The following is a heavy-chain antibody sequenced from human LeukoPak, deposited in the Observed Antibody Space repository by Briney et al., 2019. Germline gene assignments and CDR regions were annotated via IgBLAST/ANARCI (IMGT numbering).Heavy chain of an antibody. CDR1: GGSFSGYY. Sequence: SETLSLTCAVYGGSFSGYYWGWIRQSPGKTLEWIGSMYYGGSTYYNPSLKSRVTISADTSKNQFSLKLSSVTAADTAVYYCARLTSNTWIHFEYWGQGTLVTVSS. CDR3: ARLTSNTWIHFEY. D-gene: IGHD5-18*01. J-gene: IGHJ4*02. V-gene: IGHV4-39*01. CDR2: MYYGGST.